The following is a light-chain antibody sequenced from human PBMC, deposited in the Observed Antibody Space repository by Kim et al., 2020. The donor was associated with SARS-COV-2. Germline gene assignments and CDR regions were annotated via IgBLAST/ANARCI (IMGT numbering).Light chain of an antibody. Sequence: PASISCKSSQSLVHSDGNTYLSWFQQRPGQPPRLLIYKISNRCSGVPDGFSGSGAGTDFTLKISRVEAEDVGIYYCMQATRFFTFGPGTKVDIK. V-gene: IGKV2-24*01. J-gene: IGKJ3*01. CDR1: QSLVHSDGNTY. CDR3: MQATRFFT. CDR2: KIS.